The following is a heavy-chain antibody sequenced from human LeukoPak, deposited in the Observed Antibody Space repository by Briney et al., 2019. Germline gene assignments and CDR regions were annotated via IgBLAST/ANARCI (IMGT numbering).Heavy chain of an antibody. CDR1: GFTFDDYG. J-gene: IGHJ3*02. Sequence: GGSLRLSCAASGFTFDDYGMSWVRQAPGKGLEWVSGINWNGGSTGYADSVKGRFTISRDNAKNSLYLQMNSLRAEDTALYYCAKDISSSWWRALFDIWGQGTMVTVSS. V-gene: IGHV3-20*04. CDR2: INWNGGST. D-gene: IGHD6-13*01. CDR3: AKDISSSWWRALFDI.